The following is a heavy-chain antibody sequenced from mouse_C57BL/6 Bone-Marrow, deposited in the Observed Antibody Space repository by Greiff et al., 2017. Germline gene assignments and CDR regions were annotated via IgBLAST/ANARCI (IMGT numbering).Heavy chain of an antibody. J-gene: IGHJ2*01. V-gene: IGHV5-4*01. Sequence: EVQLVESGGGLVKPGGSLKLSCAASGFTFSSYAMSWVRQTPEKRLEWVATISDGGSYTYYPDNVKGRFTITRDNAKNTPYLQVSDLTSEDTAMYYCARGGDCDYWGRGTALTVSS. CDR3: ARGGDCDY. CDR2: ISDGGSYT. CDR1: GFTFSSYA.